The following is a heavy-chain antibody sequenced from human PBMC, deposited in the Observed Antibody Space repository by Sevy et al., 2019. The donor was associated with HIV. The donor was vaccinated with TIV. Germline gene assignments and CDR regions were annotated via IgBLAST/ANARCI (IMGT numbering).Heavy chain of an antibody. CDR3: ARAEQVTMLVVFGGLYFDS. CDR2: IKQDESEK. Sequence: GGSLRLSCAASGFTFSRYWMTWVRQAPGKGLEWVASIKQDESEKYYVDSVKGRFTISRDNAKNSLYLQMNSLRADDTAVYYCARAEQVTMLVVFGGLYFDSWGQGTLVTVSS. D-gene: IGHD3-22*01. V-gene: IGHV3-7*01. J-gene: IGHJ4*02. CDR1: GFTFSRYW.